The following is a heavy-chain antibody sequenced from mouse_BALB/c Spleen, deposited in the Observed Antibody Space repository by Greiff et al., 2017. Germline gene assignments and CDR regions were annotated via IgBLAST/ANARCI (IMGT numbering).Heavy chain of an antibody. V-gene: IGHV7-3*02. CDR3: ARAGDDYELYAMNS. CDR2: IRNKANGYTT. CDR1: GFTFTDYY. Sequence: EVQLVESGGGLVQPGGSLRLSCATSGFTFTDYYMSWVRQPPGKALEWLGFIRNKANGYTTEYSASVKGRFTISRDNSQSILYLQMNTLGAEDSATYYCARAGDDYELYAMNSWGQGTSVTVSA. J-gene: IGHJ4*01. D-gene: IGHD2-4*01.